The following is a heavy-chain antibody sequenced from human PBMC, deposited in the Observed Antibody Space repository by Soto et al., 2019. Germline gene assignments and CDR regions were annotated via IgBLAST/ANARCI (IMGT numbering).Heavy chain of an antibody. CDR1: GGSINISGYY. V-gene: IGHV4-39*01. CDR2: IFYTGST. J-gene: IGHJ6*02. CDR3: ARHPTLGGSGSYYGFFLDV. D-gene: IGHD3-10*01. Sequence: SETLSLTCTVSGGSINISGYYWGWLRQPPGKGLEWIGSIFYTGSTYYNPSVKSRVSMSVDTSKNQFSLKLSSVTAADTAVYYCARHPTLGGSGSYYGFFLDVWGQGTTVTVSS.